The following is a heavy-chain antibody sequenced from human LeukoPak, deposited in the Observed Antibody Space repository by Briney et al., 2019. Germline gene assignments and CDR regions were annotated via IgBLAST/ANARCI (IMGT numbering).Heavy chain of an antibody. Sequence: GGSLRLSCAASGFTFSSYGMSWVRQAPGKGLEWVSAISGSGGSTYYADSVKGRFTISRDNSKNTLYLQMNSLRAEDTAVYYCARGYYDFWSGYYPLLDYWGQGTLVTVSS. D-gene: IGHD3-3*01. V-gene: IGHV3-23*01. CDR3: ARGYYDFWSGYYPLLDY. CDR2: ISGSGGST. J-gene: IGHJ4*02. CDR1: GFTFSSYG.